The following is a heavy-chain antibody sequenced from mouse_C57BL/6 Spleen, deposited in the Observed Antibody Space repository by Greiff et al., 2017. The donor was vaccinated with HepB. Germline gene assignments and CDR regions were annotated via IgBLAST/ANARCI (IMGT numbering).Heavy chain of an antibody. D-gene: IGHD3-2*02. CDR2: IDPENGDT. CDR3: TTSETAQATSPFAY. CDR1: GFNIKDDY. Sequence: EVQLQQSGAELVRPGASVKLSCTASGFNIKDDYMHWVKQRPEQGLEWIGWIDPENGDTEYASKFQGKATITADTSSNTAYLQLSSLTSEDTAVYYCTTSETAQATSPFAYWGQGTLVTVSA. J-gene: IGHJ3*01. V-gene: IGHV14-4*01.